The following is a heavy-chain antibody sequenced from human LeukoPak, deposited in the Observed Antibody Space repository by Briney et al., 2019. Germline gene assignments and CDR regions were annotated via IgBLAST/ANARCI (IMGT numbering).Heavy chain of an antibody. D-gene: IGHD5-24*01. CDR2: IYYSGST. V-gene: IGHV4-39*07. CDR1: GGSISSSSYY. CDR3: ARDRLATIGDFDY. J-gene: IGHJ4*02. Sequence: SETLSLTCSVSGGSISSSSYYWGWIRQPPGKGLEWIGSIYYSGSTYYNPSLKSRVTISVDTSKNQFSLKLSSVTAADTAVYYCARDRLATIGDFDYWGQGTLVTVSS.